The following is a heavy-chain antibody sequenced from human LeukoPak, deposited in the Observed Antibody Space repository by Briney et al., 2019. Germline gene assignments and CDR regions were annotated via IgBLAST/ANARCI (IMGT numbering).Heavy chain of an antibody. CDR1: GFTFSNYR. V-gene: IGHV3-21*01. CDR2: IGSSSSYI. Sequence: GGSLRLSCAASGFTFSNYRMNWVRQSPGKGLEWVSSIGSSSSYIYYADSVKGRFTISRDNAKNSLYLQMNSLRAEDTAVYYCARDMAADAFDIWGQGTMVTVSS. J-gene: IGHJ3*02. D-gene: IGHD5-24*01. CDR3: ARDMAADAFDI.